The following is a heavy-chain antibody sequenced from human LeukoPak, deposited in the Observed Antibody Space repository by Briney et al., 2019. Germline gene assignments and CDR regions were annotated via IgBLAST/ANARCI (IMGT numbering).Heavy chain of an antibody. D-gene: IGHD3-22*01. CDR2: INPSGGST. Sequence: ASVKVSCKASGYTFTSYYMHWVRQAPGQGLEGMGMINPSGGSTSYAQKFQGRVTMTRDTSTSTVYMELSSLRSEDTALYYCARVALPNYYDSSGHFDYWGQGTLVTVSS. J-gene: IGHJ4*02. V-gene: IGHV1-46*01. CDR1: GYTFTSYY. CDR3: ARVALPNYYDSSGHFDY.